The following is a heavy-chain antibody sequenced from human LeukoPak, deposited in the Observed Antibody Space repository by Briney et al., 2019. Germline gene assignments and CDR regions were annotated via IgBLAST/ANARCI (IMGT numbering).Heavy chain of an antibody. CDR1: GESFSGYY. CDR3: ARDFYGYSSGWSTFTPWFDP. J-gene: IGHJ5*02. Sequence: PSETLSLTCAVYGESFSGYYWSWIRQPPGKGLEWIGEINHRGSTNYNPSLKSRVTISVDTSKNQFSLKLSSVTAADTAVYYCARDFYGYSSGWSTFTPWFDPWGQGTLVTVSS. CDR2: INHRGST. V-gene: IGHV4-34*01. D-gene: IGHD6-19*01.